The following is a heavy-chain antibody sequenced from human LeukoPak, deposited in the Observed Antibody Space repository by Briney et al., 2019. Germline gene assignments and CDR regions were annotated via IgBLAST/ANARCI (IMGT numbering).Heavy chain of an antibody. CDR2: IYYSGST. J-gene: IGHJ4*02. CDR3: ARVAAVAGLPIDY. V-gene: IGHV4-39*07. D-gene: IGHD6-19*01. Sequence: SETLSLTCTVSGGSISSSSYYWGWIRQPPGKGLEWIGSIYYSGSTYYNPSLKSRVTISVDTSKNQFSLKLSSVTAADTAVYYCARVAAVAGLPIDYWGQGTLVTVSS. CDR1: GGSISSSSYY.